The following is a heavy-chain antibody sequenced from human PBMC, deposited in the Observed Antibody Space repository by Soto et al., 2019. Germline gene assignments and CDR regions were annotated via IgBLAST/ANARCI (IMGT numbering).Heavy chain of an antibody. CDR3: ARSQGSSTSLEIYYYYYYGMDV. CDR2: IIPISGTA. Sequence: QVQLVQSGAEVKKPGSSVKVSCNASGGTFSSYAISWVRQAPGQGLEWMGGIIPISGTANYAQKFQGRVTITADESTSPVYMGLSSLRSEDTAVYFCARSQGSSTSLEIYYYYYYGMDVWGQGTTVTVSS. V-gene: IGHV1-69*01. D-gene: IGHD2-2*01. CDR1: GGTFSSYA. J-gene: IGHJ6*02.